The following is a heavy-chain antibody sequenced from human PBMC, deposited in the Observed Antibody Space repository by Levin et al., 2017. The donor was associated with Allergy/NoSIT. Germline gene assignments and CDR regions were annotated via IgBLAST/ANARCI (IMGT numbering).Heavy chain of an antibody. J-gene: IGHJ4*02. CDR3: ARAIPEQGSPPYYFDS. CDR1: GYTFTDYY. Sequence: GESLKISCKASGYTFTDYYMQWVRQAPGQGLEWMGRLNPNSGATNYAPKFQGRVTMTRDTSISTAYMELTSLTSDDTAMYYCARAIPEQGSPPYYFDSWAQGTLVTVSS. D-gene: IGHD3-10*01. V-gene: IGHV1-2*06. CDR2: LNPNSGAT.